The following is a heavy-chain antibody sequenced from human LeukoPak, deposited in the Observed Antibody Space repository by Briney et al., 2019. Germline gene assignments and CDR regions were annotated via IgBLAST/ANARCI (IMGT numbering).Heavy chain of an antibody. D-gene: IGHD3-10*01. CDR3: SRGRYYYASGRSYGLDV. Sequence: PGRSLRLSCSASGFTFDDYSMNWVRQAPGKGLEWVGFIRSEGYGGTADYAASVKGRFTISRDDSKNIAYLQMNGLEPADIAVYYCSRGRYYYASGRSYGLDVWGQGTTVTVSS. CDR1: GFTFDDYS. J-gene: IGHJ6*02. CDR2: IRSEGYGGTA. V-gene: IGHV3-49*04.